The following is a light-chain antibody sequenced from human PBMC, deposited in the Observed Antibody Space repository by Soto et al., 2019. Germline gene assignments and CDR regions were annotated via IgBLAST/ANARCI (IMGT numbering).Light chain of an antibody. Sequence: QSVLTQPPSVSGSPGQSVTISCTGTSSDVGKYDRVSWYQQPPGTAPRLIMYEVTNRPSGVPARFSGSKSGNTASLTISGLQAEDEADYFCSSYTSASRYVFGAXXXVTVL. CDR1: SSDVGKYDR. CDR2: EVT. J-gene: IGLJ1*01. CDR3: SSYTSASRYV. V-gene: IGLV2-18*02.